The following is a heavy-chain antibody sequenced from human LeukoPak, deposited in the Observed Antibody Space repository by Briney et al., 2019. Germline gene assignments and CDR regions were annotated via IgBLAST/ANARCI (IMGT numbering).Heavy chain of an antibody. V-gene: IGHV1-69*01. CDR1: GGTFSSYA. D-gene: IGHD3-10*01. CDR3: ARGVRGVQNWFDP. Sequence: GPSVKVSCKASGGTFSSYAISWVRQAPGQGLEWMGGIIPIFGTANYAQKFQGRVTITADESTSTAYMELSSLRSEDTAVYYCARGVRGVQNWFDPWGQGALVTVSS. CDR2: IIPIFGTA. J-gene: IGHJ5*02.